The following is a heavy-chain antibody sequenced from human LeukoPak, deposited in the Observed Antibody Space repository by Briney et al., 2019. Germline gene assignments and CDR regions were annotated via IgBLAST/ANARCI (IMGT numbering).Heavy chain of an antibody. V-gene: IGHV4-39*07. CDR1: GGSISSSSYY. Sequence: ASETLSLTCTVSGGSISSSSYYWAWIRQPPGKGLEWIGSIFYTGSVYYSSSLKSRVTVSADTSKNQLSLKLSSVTAADTAVYYCARPYYYDSRIDPWGQGILVTVSS. J-gene: IGHJ5*02. CDR2: IFYTGSV. CDR3: ARPYYYDSRIDP. D-gene: IGHD3-22*01.